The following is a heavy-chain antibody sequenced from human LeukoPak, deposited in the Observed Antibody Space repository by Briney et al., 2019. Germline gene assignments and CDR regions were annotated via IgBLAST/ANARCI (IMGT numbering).Heavy chain of an antibody. CDR2: IYYTGSS. J-gene: IGHJ4*02. CDR3: ARHPIFGGSNVYAFDY. V-gene: IGHV4-59*08. CDR1: GSSISSNY. Sequence: PSETLSLTCTVSGSSISSNYWSWIRQPPGKGLEWIGYIYYTGSSNYSPSLNSRVTISLDTSNNQFSLNLNSVTAADTAVYYCARHPIFGGSNVYAFDYWGQGTLVTVSS. D-gene: IGHD3-16*01.